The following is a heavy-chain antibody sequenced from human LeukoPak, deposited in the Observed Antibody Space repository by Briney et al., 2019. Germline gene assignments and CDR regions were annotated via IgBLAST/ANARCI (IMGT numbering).Heavy chain of an antibody. D-gene: IGHD5-12*01. CDR2: INPDNGGT. V-gene: IGHV1-2*02. J-gene: IGHJ4*02. CDR3: AREPSNSGYDYLYYFDY. Sequence: ASVKVSCKASGYTFTGYYMHWVRQAPGQGLEWMGWINPDNGGTNYAQKFQGRVTMTRDMSISTAYMELSRLRSDDTAVYYCAREPSNSGYDYLYYFDYWGQGTLVTVSS. CDR1: GYTFTGYY.